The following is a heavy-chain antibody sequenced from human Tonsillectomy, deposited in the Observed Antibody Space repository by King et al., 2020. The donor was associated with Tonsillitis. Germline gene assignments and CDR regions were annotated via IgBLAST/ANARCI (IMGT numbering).Heavy chain of an antibody. J-gene: IGHJ4*02. CDR3: AKELYTDGSGPNDY. V-gene: IGHV3-23*04. CDR1: GFTFSNYA. CDR2: IRGSGDST. Sequence: VQLVESGGGLVQPGGSLRLSCAASGFTFSNYAMNWVRQAPGKGLEWVGSIRGSGDSTQYADSVKGRFTISRDNTKNTLQLQMNSLRPEDMGLYYCAKELYTDGSGPNDYWGQGTLVTVSS. D-gene: IGHD3-10*01.